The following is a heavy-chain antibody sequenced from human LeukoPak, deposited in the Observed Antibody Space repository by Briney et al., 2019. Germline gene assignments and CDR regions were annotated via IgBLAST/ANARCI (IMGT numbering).Heavy chain of an antibody. CDR2: ISGSGGST. V-gene: IGHV3-23*01. Sequence: GGSLRPSCAASGFTFSSYAMSWVRQAPGKGLEWVSAISGSGGSTYYADSVKGRFTISRDNSKNTLYLQMNSLRAEDTAVYYCAKYMVRGVIRPDYFDYWGQGTLVTVSS. J-gene: IGHJ4*02. CDR1: GFTFSSYA. D-gene: IGHD3-10*01. CDR3: AKYMVRGVIRPDYFDY.